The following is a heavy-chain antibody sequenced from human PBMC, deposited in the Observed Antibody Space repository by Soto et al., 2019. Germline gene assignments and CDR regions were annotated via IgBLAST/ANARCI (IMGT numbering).Heavy chain of an antibody. CDR1: GFTFSSYA. D-gene: IGHD6-13*01. CDR3: AKDRGWGSIAPRG. CDR2: ISGSGGST. J-gene: IGHJ4*02. V-gene: IGHV3-23*01. Sequence: GGSLRLSCAASGFTFSSYAMSWVRQAPGKGLEWVSAISGSGGSTYYADSVKGRFTISRDNSKNTLYLQMNSLRAENTAVYYCAKDRGWGSIAPRGWGQGTLVTVSS.